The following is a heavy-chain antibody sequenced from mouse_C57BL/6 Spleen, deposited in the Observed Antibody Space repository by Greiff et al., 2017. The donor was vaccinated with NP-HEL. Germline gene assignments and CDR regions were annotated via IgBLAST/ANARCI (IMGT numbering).Heavy chain of an antibody. CDR1: GYTFTDYE. J-gene: IGHJ2*01. Sequence: VKLQESGAELVRPGASVTLSCKASGYTFTDYEMHWVKQTPVHGLEWIGAIDPETGGTAYNQKFKGKAILTADKSSSTAYMELRSLTSEDSAVYYCLYGSSYPYYFDYWGQGTTLTVSS. D-gene: IGHD1-1*01. V-gene: IGHV1-15*01. CDR3: LYGSSYPYYFDY. CDR2: IDPETGGT.